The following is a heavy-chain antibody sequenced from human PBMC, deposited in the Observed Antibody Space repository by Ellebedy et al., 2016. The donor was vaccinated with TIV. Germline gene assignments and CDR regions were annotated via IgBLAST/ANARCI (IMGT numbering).Heavy chain of an antibody. Sequence: GESLKISXAASGFTFSYYAMVWVRLTPGKGLEWVAGISGSGDDTYYGDFVKGHFTISRDNSKGTLYLQMNSLRAEDTATYYCARGGESYWVPKGDYWGQGTLVTVSS. CDR3: ARGGESYWVPKGDY. J-gene: IGHJ4*02. CDR2: ISGSGDDT. V-gene: IGHV3-23*01. CDR1: GFTFSYYA. D-gene: IGHD2-21*01.